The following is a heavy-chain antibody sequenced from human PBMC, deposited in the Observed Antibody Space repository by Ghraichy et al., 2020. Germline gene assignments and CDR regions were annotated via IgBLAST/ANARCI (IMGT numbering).Heavy chain of an antibody. V-gene: IGHV4-34*01. CDR1: GGSFYGYY. D-gene: IGHD6-6*01. Sequence: SETLSLTCAVYGGSFYGYYWSWIRQPPGKGLEWIGEINHSGSTNYNPSLKSRVAISIDTSKHQFSLTLTSVTAADTAVYYCGREGRYSSSSGLWGQGTLVTVSS. CDR3: GREGRYSSSSGL. CDR2: INHSGST. J-gene: IGHJ4*02.